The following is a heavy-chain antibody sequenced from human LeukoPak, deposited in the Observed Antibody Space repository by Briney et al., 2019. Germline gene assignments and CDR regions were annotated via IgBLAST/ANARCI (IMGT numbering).Heavy chain of an antibody. V-gene: IGHV3-30*18. J-gene: IGHJ4*02. Sequence: GGSLRLSCAASGFMFSSYSMNWVRQAPGKGLEWVVGMSSDGSKKFYADSVKDRFTISRDNSKNTLYLQMNSLRAEDTAVYYCAKGLYSSSSVIDYWGQGTLVTVSS. CDR2: MSSDGSKK. CDR3: AKGLYSSSSVIDY. D-gene: IGHD6-6*01. CDR1: GFMFSSYS.